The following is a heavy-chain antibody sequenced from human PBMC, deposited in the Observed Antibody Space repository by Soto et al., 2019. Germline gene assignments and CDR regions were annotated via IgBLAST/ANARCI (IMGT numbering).Heavy chain of an antibody. CDR1: GGTFSSYA. J-gene: IGHJ4*02. V-gene: IGHV1-69*05. CDR3: ARDGRSTSCQD. CDR2: IIPIFGTA. D-gene: IGHD2-2*01. Sequence: ASVKVSCKASGGTFSSYAISWVRQAPGQGLEWMGGIIPIFGTANYAQKLQGRVTMTTDTSTSTAYMELRSLRSDDTAVYYCARDGRSTSCQDWGQGTLVTVSS.